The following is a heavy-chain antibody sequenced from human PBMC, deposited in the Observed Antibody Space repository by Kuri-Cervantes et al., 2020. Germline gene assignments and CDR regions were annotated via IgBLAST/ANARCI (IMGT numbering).Heavy chain of an antibody. V-gene: IGHV1-24*01. CDR3: ATGLAVGQPLYYFDY. CDR2: FDPGDGET. J-gene: IGHJ4*02. Sequence: ASVKVSCKASGYTFTYRYLHWVRQAPGKGLEWMGGFDPGDGETIYAQKFQGRVTMTEDTSTDTAYMELSSLRSEDTAVYYCATGLAVGQPLYYFDYWGQGTLVTVSS. CDR1: GYTFTYRY. D-gene: IGHD2-21*01.